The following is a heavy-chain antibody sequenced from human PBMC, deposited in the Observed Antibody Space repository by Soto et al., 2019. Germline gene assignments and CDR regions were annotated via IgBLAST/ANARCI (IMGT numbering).Heavy chain of an antibody. D-gene: IGHD3-10*01. CDR2: IYYSGST. V-gene: IGHV4-59*08. J-gene: IGHJ4*02. Sequence: SETMSLTCTVSGCSIYSYYWSWIRQPPGKGLEWIGYIYYSGSTNYNPSLKSRATISVDTSKNQFSLKLSSVTAADTAVYYCARHQTMVRGVIIDYWGQGTLVTVSS. CDR1: GCSIYSYY. CDR3: ARHQTMVRGVIIDY.